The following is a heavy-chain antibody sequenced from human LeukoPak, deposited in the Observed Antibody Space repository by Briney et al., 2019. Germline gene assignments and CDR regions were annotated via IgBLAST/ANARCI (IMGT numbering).Heavy chain of an antibody. CDR1: GFTFSTYW. Sequence: GGSLRLSCAASGFTFSTYWMHWVRQPPGKGLVWVSRSNSDGDRKAYADFVKGRFTISRDNSKNTLYLQMNSLRAEDTAVYYCVKGGSSGYRWFDPWGQGTLVTVSS. CDR2: SNSDGDRK. V-gene: IGHV3-74*01. D-gene: IGHD3-22*01. CDR3: VKGGSSGYRWFDP. J-gene: IGHJ5*02.